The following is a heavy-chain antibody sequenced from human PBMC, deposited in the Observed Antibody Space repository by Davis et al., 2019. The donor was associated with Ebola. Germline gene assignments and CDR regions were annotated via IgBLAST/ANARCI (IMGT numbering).Heavy chain of an antibody. V-gene: IGHV1-2*04. J-gene: IGHJ6*02. CDR3: ASNMVQGVISPMDV. Sequence: AASVKVSCKGSGYTFTGYYMHWVRQAPGQGLEWMGWINPNSGGTNYAQKFQGWVTMTRDTSISTAYMELSRLRSDDTAVYYCASNMVQGVISPMDVWGQGTTVTVSS. CDR2: INPNSGGT. CDR1: GYTFTGYY. D-gene: IGHD3-10*01.